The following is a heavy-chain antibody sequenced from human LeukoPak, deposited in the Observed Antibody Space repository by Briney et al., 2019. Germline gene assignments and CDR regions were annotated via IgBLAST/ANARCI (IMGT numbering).Heavy chain of an antibody. CDR2: ISGSFIAT. J-gene: IGHJ4*02. CDR1: GFTFSNYA. CDR3: ARVSCSGGSCYFGY. V-gene: IGHV3-21*01. Sequence: GGSLRLSCAASGFTFSNYAMTWVRQAPGKGLEWVSAISGSFIATYYADSVKGRFTISRDNAKNSLYLQMNSLRAGDTAVYYCARVSCSGGSCYFGYWGQGTLVTVSS. D-gene: IGHD2-15*01.